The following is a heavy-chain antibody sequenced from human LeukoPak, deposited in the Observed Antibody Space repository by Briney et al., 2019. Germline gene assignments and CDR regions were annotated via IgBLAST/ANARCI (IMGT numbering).Heavy chain of an antibody. CDR1: GGSISSGDYY. CDR3: ARSYCSSSSCYNPYFDY. V-gene: IGHV4-30-4*08. CDR2: IYYSGST. J-gene: IGHJ4*02. Sequence: PSETLSLTCTVSGGSISSGDYYWSWIRQPPGTGLEWIGYIYYSGSTYYNPSLKSRVTISVDTSKNQFSLKLSSVTAADTAVYYCARSYCSSSSCYNPYFDYWGQGTLVTVSS. D-gene: IGHD2-2*02.